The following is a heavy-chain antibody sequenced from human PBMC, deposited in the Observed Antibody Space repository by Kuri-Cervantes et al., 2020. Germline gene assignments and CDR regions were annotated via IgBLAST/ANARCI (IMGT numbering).Heavy chain of an antibody. CDR2: INPNSGGT. V-gene: IGHV1-2*02. Sequence: ASVKVSCKASGYTFTGYYMHWVRQAPGQGLEWMGWINPNSGGTNYAQKFQGRVTTTRDTSISTAYMELSRLRSDDTAVYYCARDPSSGYYAFDPWGQGTLVTVSS. D-gene: IGHD3-22*01. CDR1: GYTFTGYY. J-gene: IGHJ5*02. CDR3: ARDPSSGYYAFDP.